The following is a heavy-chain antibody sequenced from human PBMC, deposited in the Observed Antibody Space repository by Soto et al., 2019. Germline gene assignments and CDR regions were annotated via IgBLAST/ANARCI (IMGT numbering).Heavy chain of an antibody. V-gene: IGHV1-69*13. Sequence: ASVKVSCKASGGTFSSYAISWVRQAPGQGLEWMGGIIPIFGTANYAQKFQGRATITADESTSTAYMELSSLRSEDTAVYYCARVFSKGTSYYYYGMDVWGQGTTVTVSS. D-gene: IGHD4-4*01. CDR2: IIPIFGTA. J-gene: IGHJ6*02. CDR1: GGTFSSYA. CDR3: ARVFSKGTSYYYYGMDV.